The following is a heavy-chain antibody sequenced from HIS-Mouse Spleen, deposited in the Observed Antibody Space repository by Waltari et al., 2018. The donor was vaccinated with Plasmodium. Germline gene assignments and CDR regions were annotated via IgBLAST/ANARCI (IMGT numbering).Heavy chain of an antibody. D-gene: IGHD7-27*01. Sequence: QLQQCAAGLMQPATTSSIPGAVGGSSCGCYSGSWPRQPPGKGLEWIGEINHSGSTNYNPSLKSRVTISVDTSKNQFSLKLSSVTAADTAVYYCARGQLGIDAFDIWGQGTMVTVSS. CDR1: GSSCGCYS. J-gene: IGHJ3*02. CDR3: ARGQLGIDAFDI. CDR2: INHSGST. V-gene: IGHV4-34*01.